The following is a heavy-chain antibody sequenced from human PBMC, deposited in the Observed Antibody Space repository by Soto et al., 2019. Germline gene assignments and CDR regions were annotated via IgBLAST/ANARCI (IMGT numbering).Heavy chain of an antibody. D-gene: IGHD3-3*01. CDR3: AREMTIFGVAPGGGVDV. CDR2: IYQSGRT. CDR1: GGSISTSDYS. J-gene: IGHJ6*02. V-gene: IGHV4-30-2*01. Sequence: QLQLQASGSGLVRPSQTLSLTCVVSGGSISTSDYSWSWIRQAPGRGLEWIGSIYQSGRTYNIPSLKSRATMSLDKAKNQFSLKITSAVAADTARYYCAREMTIFGVAPGGGVDVWGQGTTVTVSS.